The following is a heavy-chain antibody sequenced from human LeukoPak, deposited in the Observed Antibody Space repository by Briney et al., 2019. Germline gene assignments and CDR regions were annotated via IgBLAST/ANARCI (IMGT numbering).Heavy chain of an antibody. V-gene: IGHV1-24*01. D-gene: IGHD2/OR15-2a*01. CDR2: FDPEDGET. CDR1: GYTLTELS. J-gene: IGHJ5*02. Sequence: GASVKVSCKVSGYTLTELSMQWMRQAPGRGLEWMGGFDPEDGETIYAQKFQGRVTMTEDTSTDTAYMELSSLRSEDTAVYYCATGSSPRWFDPWGQGTLVTVSS. CDR3: ATGSSPRWFDP.